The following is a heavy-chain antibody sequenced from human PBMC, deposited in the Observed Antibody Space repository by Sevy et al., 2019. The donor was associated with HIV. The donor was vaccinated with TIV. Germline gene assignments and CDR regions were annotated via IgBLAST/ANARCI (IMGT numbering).Heavy chain of an antibody. CDR2: IIPIFGTA. CDR1: GGTFSSYA. Sequence: ASVKVSCKASGGTFSSYAISWVRQAPGQGLEWMGGIIPIFGTANYAQKFQGRVTITADKSTSTAYMELSSLGSEDTAVYYCARGPGSWRKKYYYYYMDVWGKGTTVTVSS. V-gene: IGHV1-69*06. CDR3: ARGPGSWRKKYYYYYMDV. J-gene: IGHJ6*03. D-gene: IGHD6-13*01.